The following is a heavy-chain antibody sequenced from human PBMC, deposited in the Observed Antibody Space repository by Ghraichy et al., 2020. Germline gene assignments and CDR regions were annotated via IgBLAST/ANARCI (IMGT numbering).Heavy chain of an antibody. J-gene: IGHJ4*02. V-gene: IGHV3-48*01. CDR1: GFTFSSYS. Sequence: GGSLRLSCAASGFTFSSYSMNWVRQAPGKGLEWVSYISSSSSTIYYADSVKGRFTISRDNAKNLLYLQMNSLRAEDTAVYYCARPRYSYAVDYWGQGTVVTVSS. D-gene: IGHD5-18*01. CDR2: ISSSSSTI. CDR3: ARPRYSYAVDY.